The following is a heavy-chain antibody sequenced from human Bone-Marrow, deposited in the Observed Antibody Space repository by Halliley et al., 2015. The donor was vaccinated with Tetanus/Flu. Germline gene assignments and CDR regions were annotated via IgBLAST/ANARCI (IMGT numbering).Heavy chain of an antibody. CDR1: GFNLGDYA. J-gene: IGHJ3*01. CDR2: IRSKAYGGTT. Sequence: SLRLSCTASGFNLGDYAMTWVRQAPGKGLEWVGFIRSKAYGGTTEYAASVKGRFTISRDDSKSIAYLQVNSLKIEDTAVYSCTRRGRNDAFDLWGQGTMVTVSS. CDR3: TRRGRNDAFDL. V-gene: IGHV3-49*04. D-gene: IGHD1-1*01.